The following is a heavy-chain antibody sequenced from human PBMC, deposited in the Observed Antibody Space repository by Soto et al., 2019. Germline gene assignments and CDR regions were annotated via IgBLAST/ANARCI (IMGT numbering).Heavy chain of an antibody. CDR1: GGSISSSSCY. Sequence: QLQLQESGPGLVKPSETLSLTCTVSGGSISSSSCYWGWIRQPPGKGLEWIGSIYYSGSTYYNPSLKSRVTISVDTSKNQFSLKLSSVTAADTAVYYCARTRGTVVTDYWGQGTLVTVSS. J-gene: IGHJ4*02. V-gene: IGHV4-39*01. CDR3: ARTRGTVVTDY. D-gene: IGHD2-15*01. CDR2: IYYSGST.